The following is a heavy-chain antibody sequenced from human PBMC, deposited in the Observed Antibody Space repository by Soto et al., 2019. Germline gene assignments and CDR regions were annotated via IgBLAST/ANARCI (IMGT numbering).Heavy chain of an antibody. CDR1: GFTFSSYG. J-gene: IGHJ3*02. D-gene: IGHD3-3*01. CDR2: ISYDGSNK. V-gene: IGHV3-30*18. Sequence: PGGSLRLSCAASGFTFSSYGMHWVRQAPGKGLEWVAVISYDGSNKYYADSVKGRFTISRDNSKNTLYLQMNSLRAEDTAVYYCAKSSRYITIFGVVTHDAFDIWGQGTMVTVSS. CDR3: AKSSRYITIFGVVTHDAFDI.